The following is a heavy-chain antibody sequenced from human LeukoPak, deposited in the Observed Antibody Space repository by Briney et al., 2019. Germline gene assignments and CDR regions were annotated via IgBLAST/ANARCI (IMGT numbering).Heavy chain of an antibody. V-gene: IGHV3-23*01. Sequence: SGGSLRLSCAASGFTFSSYGMSWVRQAPGKGLEWVSAISGSGGSTYYADSVKGRFTISRDNAKNSLYLQMNSLRAEDTAIYYCARHVLAYCSGGTCNDYWGQGTLVTVSS. D-gene: IGHD2-15*01. CDR2: ISGSGGST. J-gene: IGHJ4*02. CDR1: GFTFSSYG. CDR3: ARHVLAYCSGGTCNDY.